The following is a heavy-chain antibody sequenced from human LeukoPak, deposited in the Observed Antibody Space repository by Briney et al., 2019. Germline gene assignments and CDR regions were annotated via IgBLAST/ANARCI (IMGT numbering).Heavy chain of an antibody. CDR2: IYYSGST. V-gene: IGHV4-59*01. CDR1: GGSISSYY. J-gene: IGHJ4*02. Sequence: PSQTLSLTCTVSGGSISSYYWSWIRQPPGKGLEWIGYIYYSGSTNYNSSLKSRVTISVDTSKNQFSLKLSSVTAADTAVYYCASSAMVPYYFDYWGQGTLVTVSS. D-gene: IGHD3-10*01. CDR3: ASSAMVPYYFDY.